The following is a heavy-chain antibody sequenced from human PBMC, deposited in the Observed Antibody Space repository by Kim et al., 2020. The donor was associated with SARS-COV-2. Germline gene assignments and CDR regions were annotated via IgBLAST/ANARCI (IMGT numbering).Heavy chain of an antibody. V-gene: IGHV1-24*01. Sequence: ASVKVSCKVSGYTLTELSMHWVRQAPGKGLEWMGGFDPEDGETIYAQKFQGRVTMTEDTSTDTAYMELSSLRSEDTAVYYCATGITMVRGVIIGRLDAFDIWGQGTMVTVSS. CDR2: FDPEDGET. CDR1: GYTLTELS. D-gene: IGHD3-10*01. J-gene: IGHJ3*02. CDR3: ATGITMVRGVIIGRLDAFDI.